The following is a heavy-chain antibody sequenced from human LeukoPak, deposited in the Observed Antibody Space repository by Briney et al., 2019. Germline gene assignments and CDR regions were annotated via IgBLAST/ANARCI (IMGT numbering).Heavy chain of an antibody. CDR1: GYTFTRFG. CDR2: IGAYNGDT. V-gene: IGHV1-18*01. CDR3: ARDYSSSGYDAFDI. D-gene: IGHD6-6*01. Sequence: GASVKVSCKASGYTFTRFGISWVRQAPGQGLEWMGWIGAYNGDTNYAQNLQGRVTMTTDTSTSTAYMELRSLRSDDTAVYYCARDYSSSGYDAFDIWGQGTMVTVSS. J-gene: IGHJ3*02.